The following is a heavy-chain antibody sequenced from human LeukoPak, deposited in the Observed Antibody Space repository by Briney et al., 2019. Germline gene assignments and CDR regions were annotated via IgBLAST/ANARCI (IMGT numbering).Heavy chain of an antibody. CDR1: GGSISSSNW. V-gene: IGHV4-4*02. CDR2: IYHSGST. D-gene: IGHD3-10*01. Sequence: SETLSLTCAVSGGSISSSNWWSWVRQPPGKGLEWIGEIYHSGSTNYNPSLKSRVTIPVDKSKNQFSLKLTSVTAVDTAVYYCARGYGARTYETFDIWGQGTMVTVSS. J-gene: IGHJ3*02. CDR3: ARGYGARTYETFDI.